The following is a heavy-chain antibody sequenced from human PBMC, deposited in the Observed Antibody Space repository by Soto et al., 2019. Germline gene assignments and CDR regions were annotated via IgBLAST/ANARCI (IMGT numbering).Heavy chain of an antibody. CDR1: GGSFSGYY. CDR3: ARAKGRAAPTPAYYYYYGMDV. J-gene: IGHJ6*02. Sequence: SETLSLTCAVYGGSFSGYYCSWSRQPPGKGLEWIGEINHSGSTNYNPSLKSRVTISVDTSKNQFSLKLSSVTAADTAVYYCARAKGRAAPTPAYYYYYGMDVWGQGTTVTVSS. D-gene: IGHD1-26*01. V-gene: IGHV4-34*01. CDR2: INHSGST.